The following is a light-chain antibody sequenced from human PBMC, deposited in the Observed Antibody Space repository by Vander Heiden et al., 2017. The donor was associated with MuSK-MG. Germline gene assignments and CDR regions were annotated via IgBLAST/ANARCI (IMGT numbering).Light chain of an antibody. V-gene: IGLV3-1*01. J-gene: IGLJ2*01. CDR3: QAWDSSTAV. CDR2: QDT. CDR1: RLGDKY. Sequence: VSVSPGQTASITCSGDRLGDKYACWHQQRPGQSPVLVIYQDTKRPSGIPERFSGSNSGNTATLTISGTQAMDEADYFCQAWDSSTAVFGGGTKLTVL.